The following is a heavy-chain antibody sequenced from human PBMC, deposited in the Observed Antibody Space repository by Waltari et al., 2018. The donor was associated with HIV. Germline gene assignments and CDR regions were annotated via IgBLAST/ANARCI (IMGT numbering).Heavy chain of an antibody. Sequence: EVQLVESGGGLVQPEESLRLSCAASGFVFSSYSINWFRQAPGEGLEVISFISSSGSTIYYADFVKGRFTVSRDNAENSLYLQMNSLRDEDTAVYYCVRDPKTSWGELDYWGQGTLVAVSS. V-gene: IGHV3-48*02. CDR1: GFVFSSYS. CDR2: ISSSGSTI. CDR3: VRDPKTSWGELDY. J-gene: IGHJ4*02. D-gene: IGHD3-16*01.